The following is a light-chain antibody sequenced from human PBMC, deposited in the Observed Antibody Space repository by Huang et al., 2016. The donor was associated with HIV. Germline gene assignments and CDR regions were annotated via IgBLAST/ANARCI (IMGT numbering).Light chain of an antibody. J-gene: IGKJ3*01. CDR3: QQYGSSPFT. CDR1: QSVSNNY. V-gene: IGKV3-20*01. CDR2: GAS. Sequence: EIVLTQSPGTLSLSPGERATLSCRASQSVSNNYLAWYQQKPGQAPRLLIYGASSRATGFPDRFSGSGSGTDFTLTISRLEPEDFAVYYCQQYGSSPFTFGHGTKVDIK.